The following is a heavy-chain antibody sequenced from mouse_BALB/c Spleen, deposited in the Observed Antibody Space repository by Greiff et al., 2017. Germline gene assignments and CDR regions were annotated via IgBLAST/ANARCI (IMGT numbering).Heavy chain of an antibody. CDR1: GFSLTSYG. Sequence: QVQLQQSGPGLVAPSQSLSITCTVSGFSLTSYGVHWVRQPPGKGLEWLGVIWAGGSTNYNSALMSRLSISKDNSKSQVFLKMNSLQTDDTAMDYCARDRSSAYWYFDGGGAGTTVTVSS. CDR2: IWAGGST. V-gene: IGHV2-9*02. CDR3: ARDRSSAYWYFDG. D-gene: IGHD1-1*01. J-gene: IGHJ1*01.